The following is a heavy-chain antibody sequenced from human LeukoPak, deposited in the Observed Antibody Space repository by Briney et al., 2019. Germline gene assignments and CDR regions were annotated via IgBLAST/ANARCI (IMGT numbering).Heavy chain of an antibody. J-gene: IGHJ4*02. CDR2: IYASGTYASGST. CDR3: ARRQTFFDY. Sequence: SETLSLTCTVSGGSISNYFWSWIRQPPGKGLEWIGYIYASGTYASGSTNYNPSLKSRVTISVDTSKSPFSLKLSSVTAADTAVYYCARRQTFFDYWGQGTLVTVSS. CDR1: GGSISNYF. V-gene: IGHV4-4*09.